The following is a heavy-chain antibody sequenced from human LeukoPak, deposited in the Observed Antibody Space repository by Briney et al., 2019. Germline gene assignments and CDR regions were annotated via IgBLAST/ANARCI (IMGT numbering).Heavy chain of an antibody. CDR3: ARTRVVVIAIPFDY. CDR1: GFTFSSSW. Sequence: GGSLRLSCAASGFTFSSSWMSWVRQAPGKGLEWVANIKQDGSEKYYVDSVKGRFTISRDNAKNSLYLQMNSLRAEDTAVYYCARTRVVVIAIPFDYWGQGTLVTVSS. J-gene: IGHJ4*02. D-gene: IGHD2-21*01. V-gene: IGHV3-7*01. CDR2: IKQDGSEK.